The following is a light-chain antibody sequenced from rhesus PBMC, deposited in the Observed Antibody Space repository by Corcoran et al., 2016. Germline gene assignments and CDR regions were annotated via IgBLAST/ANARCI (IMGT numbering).Light chain of an antibody. CDR1: QSVRSY. Sequence: EIVMTQSPATLSLSPGERATLSCRASQSVRSYVAWYQQKPEQAPRLLIYVASNRATGVPDRFSGSGSGTDFALFISSLEPEDGGVYYCQQYNNWMFTFGQGTKVEIK. CDR2: VAS. J-gene: IGKJ2*01. V-gene: IGKV3S9*01. CDR3: QQYNNWMFT.